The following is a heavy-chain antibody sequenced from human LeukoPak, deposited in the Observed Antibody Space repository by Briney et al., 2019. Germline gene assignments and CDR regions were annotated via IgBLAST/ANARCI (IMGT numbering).Heavy chain of an antibody. CDR2: INPNNGGT. Sequence: APVTVSCKASGYTFTGYYMHWVRQAPGQGLEWMGWINPNNGGTNYAQKFQGRVTMTRDTSISTAYMELSRLRSDDTAVYYCASGLTPYYYDSSGYYPDAFDIWGQGTMVPV. J-gene: IGHJ3*02. CDR1: GYTFTGYY. CDR3: ASGLTPYYYDSSGYYPDAFDI. V-gene: IGHV1-2*02. D-gene: IGHD3-22*01.